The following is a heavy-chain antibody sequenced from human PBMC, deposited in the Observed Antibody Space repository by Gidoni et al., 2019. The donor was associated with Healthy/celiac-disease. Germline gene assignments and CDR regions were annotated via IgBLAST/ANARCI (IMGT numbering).Heavy chain of an antibody. CDR1: GGSISSSSYY. D-gene: IGHD2-15*01. J-gene: IGHJ5*02. Sequence: QLQLQASGPGLVKPSETLSLTCTVSGGSISSSSYYWGWIRQPPGKGLEWIGSIYYSGGTYYNPSLKSRVTISVDTSKNQFSLKLSSVTAADTAVYYCARHGHCSGGSCYLNWFDPWGQGTLVTVSS. V-gene: IGHV4-39*01. CDR3: ARHGHCSGGSCYLNWFDP. CDR2: IYYSGGT.